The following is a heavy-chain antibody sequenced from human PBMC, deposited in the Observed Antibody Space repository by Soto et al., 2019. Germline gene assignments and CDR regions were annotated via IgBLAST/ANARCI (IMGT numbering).Heavy chain of an antibody. CDR3: AKDPHWNDGFWFDP. Sequence: GSLRVAGAAPVFTCSSSAMSGVCQALVKGLEMVSDVRVSGGSPYYADSVKGRFTTSRDNSKNTLYLQMNSLRAEDTAVYYCAKDPHWNDGFWFDPWGQGTLVTVSS. J-gene: IGHJ5*02. CDR2: VRVSGGSP. V-gene: IGHV3-23*01. D-gene: IGHD1-1*01. CDR1: VFTCSSSA.